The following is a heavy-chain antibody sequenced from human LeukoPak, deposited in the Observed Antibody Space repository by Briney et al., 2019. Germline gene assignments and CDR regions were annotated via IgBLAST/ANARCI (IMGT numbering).Heavy chain of an antibody. CDR2: IYYSGST. Sequence: PSETLSLTCTVSGGSISSSSYYWGWIRQPPGKGLEWIGSIYYSGSTYYNPSLKSRVTISVDTSKNQFSLKLSSVTAADTAVYYCARQVSDGTYYWPHYFDYWGQGTLVTVSS. V-gene: IGHV4-39*01. J-gene: IGHJ4*02. D-gene: IGHD1-26*01. CDR1: GGSISSSSYY. CDR3: ARQVSDGTYYWPHYFDY.